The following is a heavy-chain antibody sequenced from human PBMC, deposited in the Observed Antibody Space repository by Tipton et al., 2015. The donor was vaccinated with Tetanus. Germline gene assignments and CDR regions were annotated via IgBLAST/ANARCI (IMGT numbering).Heavy chain of an antibody. CDR3: ARDQGGGRVVRLNWFDP. Sequence: TLSLTCTVPGDSITRDGYSWHWIRQPPGKGLEWIGYIYYSGSTHYNPSLKGRVTMSVDTSKNHFSLKLSSVTAADTAVYYCARDQGGGRVVRLNWFDPWGQGILVTVSS. V-gene: IGHV4-30-2*05. J-gene: IGHJ5*02. CDR1: GDSITRDGYS. CDR2: IYYSGST. D-gene: IGHD6-6*01.